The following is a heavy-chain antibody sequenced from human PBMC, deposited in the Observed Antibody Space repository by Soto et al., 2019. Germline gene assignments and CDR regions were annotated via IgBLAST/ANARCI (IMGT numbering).Heavy chain of an antibody. CDR1: VFSLITSGVG. CDR2: IYWNNDK. Sequence: GHTVLNPTYSLSLTCTFSVFSLITSGVGVGWIRQPPGKALEWLALIYWNNDKRYSPSLKSRLTITEDTSKQHVVLTMNNMDPVDTATYYCAQKKCSGGSCYFDDWGQGTMVTVSS. D-gene: IGHD2-15*01. J-gene: IGHJ4*02. V-gene: IGHV2-5*01. CDR3: AQKKCSGGSCYFDD.